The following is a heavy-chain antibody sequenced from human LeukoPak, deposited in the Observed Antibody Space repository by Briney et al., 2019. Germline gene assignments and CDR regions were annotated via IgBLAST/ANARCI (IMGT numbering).Heavy chain of an antibody. CDR1: GVSVNSDKYY. D-gene: IGHD3-22*01. CDR2: IFYSGNS. CDR3: ARTGFVSGYSTGFDY. J-gene: IGHJ4*02. V-gene: IGHV4-61*01. Sequence: SETLSLTCTVLGVSVNSDKYYWGWIRQPPGKGLEWIGYIFYSGNSYYIPSLESRVTISIDTSKNQFSLKLSSVTAADTAVYYCARTGFVSGYSTGFDYWGQGTLVTVSS.